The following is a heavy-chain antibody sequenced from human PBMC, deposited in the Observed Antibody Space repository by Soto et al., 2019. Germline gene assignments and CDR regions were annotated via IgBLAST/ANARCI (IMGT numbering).Heavy chain of an antibody. J-gene: IGHJ3*02. Sequence: GGSLRLSCAASGFTFSSYSMNWVRQAPGKGLEWVSYISSSSSTIYYADSVKGRVTISRDNAKNSLYLQMNSLRDEDTAVYYCARDQPGIAAAGTAFDIWGQGTMVTVSS. CDR1: GFTFSSYS. D-gene: IGHD6-13*01. CDR3: ARDQPGIAAAGTAFDI. V-gene: IGHV3-48*02. CDR2: ISSSSSTI.